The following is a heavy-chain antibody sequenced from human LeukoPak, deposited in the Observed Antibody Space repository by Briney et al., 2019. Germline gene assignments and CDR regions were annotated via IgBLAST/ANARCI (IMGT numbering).Heavy chain of an antibody. CDR2: IYSSGST. D-gene: IGHD5-12*01. CDR1: GGSISSGSYD. CDR3: ARWGYGGYDLSLSWFDP. J-gene: IGHJ5*02. V-gene: IGHV4-61*02. Sequence: SETLSLTCTGSGGSISSGSYDWRWIRQPAGKGLEWIGRIYSSGSTNYNPARKSRITISVDPSKNQFSLKLSSVTAADTAVYYCARWGYGGYDLSLSWFDPWGQGTLVTVSS.